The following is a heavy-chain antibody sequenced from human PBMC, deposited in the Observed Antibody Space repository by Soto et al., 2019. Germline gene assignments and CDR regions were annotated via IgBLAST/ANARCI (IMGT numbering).Heavy chain of an antibody. V-gene: IGHV4-39*01. J-gene: IGHJ4*02. D-gene: IGHD2-15*01. CDR1: GGSISSSSYY. Sequence: SETLSLTCTVSGGSISSSSYYWGWIRQPPGKGLGWIGSIYYSGSTYYNPSLKSRVTISVDTSKNQFSLKLSSVTAADTAVYYCASPHRMRYCSGGSCYGFDYWGQGTLVTVSS. CDR3: ASPHRMRYCSGGSCYGFDY. CDR2: IYYSGST.